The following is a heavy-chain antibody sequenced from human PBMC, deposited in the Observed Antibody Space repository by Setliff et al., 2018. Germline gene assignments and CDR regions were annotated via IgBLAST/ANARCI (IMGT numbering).Heavy chain of an antibody. J-gene: IGHJ4*02. CDR3: ASRVHDTSGYYPANY. CDR2: IRYSGST. V-gene: IGHV4-39*01. D-gene: IGHD3-22*01. CDR1: GGSVSSSSYY. Sequence: SETLSLTCTVSGGSVSSSSYYWAWIRQPPGKGLEWIGSIRYSGSTYNNPSLKSRVSISVDTSENQFSLRLSSVTASDTAVYCCASRVHDTSGYYPANYWGQGTLVTVSS.